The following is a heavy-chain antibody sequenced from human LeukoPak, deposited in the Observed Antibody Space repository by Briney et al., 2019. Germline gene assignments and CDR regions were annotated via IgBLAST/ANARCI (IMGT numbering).Heavy chain of an antibody. V-gene: IGHV1-46*01. J-gene: IGHJ4*02. CDR3: ARQPLGYCSGGSCYGPWDY. CDR1: GYTFTSYY. CDR2: INPSGGST. D-gene: IGHD2-15*01. Sequence: ASVKFSCKASGYTFTSYYMHWVRQAPGQGLEWMGIINPSGGSTSYAQKFQGRVTMTRDTSTSTVYMELSSLRSEDTAVYYCARQPLGYCSGGSCYGPWDYWGQGTLVTVSS.